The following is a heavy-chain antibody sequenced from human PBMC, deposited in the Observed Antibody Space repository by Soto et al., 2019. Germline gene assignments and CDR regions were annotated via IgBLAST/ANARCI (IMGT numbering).Heavy chain of an antibody. J-gene: IGHJ5*02. Sequence: EVQLLESGGGLVQPGGSLRLSCAASAFTFSSYAMSWVRQAPGKGLEWVSAISGSGAGTYYADSVKGRFTISRDNSKNTLYLQMASLRAEDTGVYYFVKDASPAAMYWFDPWGQGTLVTVSS. CDR3: VKDASPAAMYWFDP. V-gene: IGHV3-23*01. CDR1: AFTFSSYA. CDR2: ISGSGAGT. D-gene: IGHD2-2*01.